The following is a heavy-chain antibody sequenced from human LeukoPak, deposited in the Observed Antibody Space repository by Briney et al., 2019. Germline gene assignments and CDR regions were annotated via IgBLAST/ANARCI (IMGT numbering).Heavy chain of an antibody. CDR2: ISNTGTTI. Sequence: GGSLRLSCAASGFTFSSYEMNWVRQAPGKGLEWVSYISNTGTTIYYADSVKGRFTISRDNAKNSLYLQMNSLRAEDTAAYYCARGGDITMTYSFDYWGQGTLVTVSS. CDR3: ARGGDITMTYSFDY. J-gene: IGHJ4*02. CDR1: GFTFSSYE. V-gene: IGHV3-48*03. D-gene: IGHD3-22*01.